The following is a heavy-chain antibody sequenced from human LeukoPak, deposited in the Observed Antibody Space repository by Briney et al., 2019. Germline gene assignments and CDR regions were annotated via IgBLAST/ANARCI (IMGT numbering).Heavy chain of an antibody. CDR1: GGPISSYY. CDR2: IYYSGST. V-gene: IGHV4-59*01. D-gene: IGHD2-2*01. CDR3: ARGLVVPAAMGRYYMDV. J-gene: IGHJ6*03. Sequence: ASETLSLTCTVSGGPISSYYWSWLRQPPGKALEWIGYIYYSGSTNYNPSLKSRVTISVDTSKNQFSLKLSSVTAADTAVYYCARGLVVPAAMGRYYMDVWGKGTTVTVSS.